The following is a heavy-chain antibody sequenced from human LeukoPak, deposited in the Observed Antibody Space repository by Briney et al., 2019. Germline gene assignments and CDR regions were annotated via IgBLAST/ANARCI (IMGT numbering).Heavy chain of an antibody. V-gene: IGHV4-39*07. CDR1: GGSISSSSYY. Sequence: SETLSLTCTVSGGSISSSSYYWGWIRQPPGKGLEWIGSIYYSGSTYYNPSLKSRVTISVDTSKNQFSLKLSSVTAADTAVYYCARATDSSGYYYGATWYFDLWGRGTLVTVSS. D-gene: IGHD3-22*01. CDR3: ARATDSSGYYYGATWYFDL. CDR2: IYYSGST. J-gene: IGHJ2*01.